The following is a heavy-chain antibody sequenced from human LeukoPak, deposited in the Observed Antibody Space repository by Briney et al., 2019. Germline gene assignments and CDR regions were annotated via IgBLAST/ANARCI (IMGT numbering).Heavy chain of an antibody. V-gene: IGHV1-69*13. CDR2: IIPIFGTA. CDR3: ARGRWDWNYQSDY. CDR1: GGTFSSYA. Sequence: ASVKVSCKASGGTFSSYAISWVRQAPGQGLEWMGGIIPIFGTANYAQKFQGRVTITADESTSTAYMELSSLRSEDTAVYYCARGRWDWNYQSDYRGQGTLVTVSS. D-gene: IGHD1-7*01. J-gene: IGHJ4*02.